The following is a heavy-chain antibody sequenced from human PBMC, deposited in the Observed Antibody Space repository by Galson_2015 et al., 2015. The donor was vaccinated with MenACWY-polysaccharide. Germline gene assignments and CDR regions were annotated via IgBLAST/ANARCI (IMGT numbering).Heavy chain of an antibody. V-gene: IGHV3-73*01. Sequence: SLRLSFAASGFTFSGSAMHWVRQASGKGLEWVGHIKSKVDSYATAYAASVNGRFSISRDDSKNTAYLQMNSLKSDDTAVYFCARLKGFSFDPWDQGTLVTVSS. CDR2: IKSKVDSYAT. CDR1: GFTFSGSA. CDR3: ARLKGFSFDP. D-gene: IGHD2-15*01. J-gene: IGHJ5*02.